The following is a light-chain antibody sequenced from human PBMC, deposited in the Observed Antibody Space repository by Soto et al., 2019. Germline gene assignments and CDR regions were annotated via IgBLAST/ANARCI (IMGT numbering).Light chain of an antibody. Sequence: QSVLTQPASVSGSPGQSITISCAGTSSDVGGYNLVSWYQQHPGKAPKLMIYEDNEQPSGVSNRFSGSKSGNTASLTISGLRAEDEADYYCCSYAGGSTYAFGTGTKVTVL. CDR3: CSYAGGSTYA. V-gene: IGLV2-23*01. CDR2: EDN. J-gene: IGLJ1*01. CDR1: SSDVGGYNL.